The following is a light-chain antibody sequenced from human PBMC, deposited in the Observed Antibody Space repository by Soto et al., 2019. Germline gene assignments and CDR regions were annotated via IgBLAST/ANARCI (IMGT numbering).Light chain of an antibody. Sequence: EIVLTQSPATLSLSPGERATHSCRASQSVSNYLAWYQQKPGQAPRLLIHDASRRATGIPARFSGSGSGTDFILTISSLEPEDFAVYYCQQRSNRPPAFTFGPGTKVDIK. V-gene: IGKV3-11*01. CDR2: DAS. J-gene: IGKJ3*01. CDR1: QSVSNY. CDR3: QQRSNRPPAFT.